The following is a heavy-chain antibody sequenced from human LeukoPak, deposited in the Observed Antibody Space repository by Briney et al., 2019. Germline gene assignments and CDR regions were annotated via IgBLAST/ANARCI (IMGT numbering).Heavy chain of an antibody. V-gene: IGHV4-39*01. CDR3: ARLRIAVAVYYFDY. CDR1: GGSISSSSYY. J-gene: IGHJ4*02. CDR2: IYYSGST. Sequence: SETLSLTCTVSGGSISSSSYYWGWIRQPPGKGLEWIGSIYYSGSTYYNPSLKSRVTISVDTSKNQFSLKLSSVTAAGTAVYYCARLRIAVAVYYFDYWGQGTLVTVSS. D-gene: IGHD6-19*01.